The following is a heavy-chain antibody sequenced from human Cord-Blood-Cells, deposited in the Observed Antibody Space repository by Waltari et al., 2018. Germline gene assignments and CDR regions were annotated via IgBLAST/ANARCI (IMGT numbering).Heavy chain of an antibody. CDR3: TRRGTGSDY. V-gene: IGHV3-73*02. J-gene: IGHJ4*02. D-gene: IGHD3-9*01. Sequence: EVQLVESGGGLVQPGGSLKLSCAASGFTLSGSAMHWVRQASGKGREWVGRIRSKANSYATAYAASVKGRFTISRDDSKNTAYLQMNSLKTEDTAVYYCTRRGTGSDYWGQGTLVTVSS. CDR1: GFTLSGSA. CDR2: IRSKANSYAT.